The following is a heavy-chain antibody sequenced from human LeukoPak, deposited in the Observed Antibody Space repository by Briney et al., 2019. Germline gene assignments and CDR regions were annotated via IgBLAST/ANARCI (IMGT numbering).Heavy chain of an antibody. Sequence: SETLSLTCTVSGGSISSSSYYWGWIRQPPGKGLEWIGSIYYSGSTYYNPSLKSRVTISVDTSKNQFSLKLSSVTAADTAVYCCARPSGYCSSTSCRRGYFDYWGQGTLVTVSS. J-gene: IGHJ4*02. D-gene: IGHD2-2*01. V-gene: IGHV4-39*01. CDR3: ARPSGYCSSTSCRRGYFDY. CDR2: IYYSGST. CDR1: GGSISSSSYY.